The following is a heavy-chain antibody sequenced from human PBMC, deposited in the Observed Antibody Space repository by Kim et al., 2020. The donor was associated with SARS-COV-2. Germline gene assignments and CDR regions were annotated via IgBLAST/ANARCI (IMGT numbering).Heavy chain of an antibody. CDR3: ARDALPITYYYSMDV. J-gene: IGHJ6*02. Sequence: ADSVKGRFTNSRDSSKNTLYLQMNSLGGEDMAVYYCARDALPITYYYSMDVWGQGTTVTVSS. V-gene: IGHV3-30*01. D-gene: IGHD1-20*01.